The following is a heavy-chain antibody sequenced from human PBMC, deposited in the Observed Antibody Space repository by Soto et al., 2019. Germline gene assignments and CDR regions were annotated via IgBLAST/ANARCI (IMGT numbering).Heavy chain of an antibody. CDR3: ARDSRRWNDVHHYYYYYMDV. J-gene: IGHJ6*03. CDR1: GFTFSSYS. D-gene: IGHD1-1*01. V-gene: IGHV3-48*01. Sequence: GGSLRLSCAASGFTFSSYSMNWVRQAPGKGLEWVSYISSSSSTIYYADSVKGRFTISRDNAKNTLYLQMNSLRAEDKTVYYCARDSRRWNDVHHYYYYYMDVWGKGTTVTVSS. CDR2: ISSSSSTI.